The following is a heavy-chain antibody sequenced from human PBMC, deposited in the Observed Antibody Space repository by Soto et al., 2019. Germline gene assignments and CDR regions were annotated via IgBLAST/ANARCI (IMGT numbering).Heavy chain of an antibody. V-gene: IGHV4-39*01. Sequence: PSETLSLTCTVSGGSISSSSYYWGWIRQPPGKGLEWIGSIYYSGSTYYNPSLKSRVTISIDTSTNQFPLKLRSVTAADTAVYYCARRADYDTNWFDPWGQGTLVTVSS. CDR1: GGSISSSSYY. CDR2: IYYSGST. CDR3: ARRADYDTNWFDP. J-gene: IGHJ5*02. D-gene: IGHD3-9*01.